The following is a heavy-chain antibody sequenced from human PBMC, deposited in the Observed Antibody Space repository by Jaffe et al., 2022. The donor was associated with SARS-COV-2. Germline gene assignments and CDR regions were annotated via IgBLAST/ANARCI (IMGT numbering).Heavy chain of an antibody. CDR2: IYPGDSDT. D-gene: IGHD3-10*01. CDR3: ARHTLTYYYGSGGVFDY. J-gene: IGHJ4*02. CDR1: GYSFASYW. V-gene: IGHV5-51*01. Sequence: EVQLVQSGTEVKKPGESLKISCKGSGYSFASYWIGWVRQMPGKGLEWMGIIYPGDSDTRYSPSFQGQVTISADKSISTAYLQWSSLKASDTAIYYCARHTLTYYYGSGGVFDYWGQGTLVTVSS.